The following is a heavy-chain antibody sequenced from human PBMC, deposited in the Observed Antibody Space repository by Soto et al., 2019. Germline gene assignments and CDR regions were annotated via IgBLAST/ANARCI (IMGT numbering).Heavy chain of an antibody. CDR1: GFTFSSYA. CDR3: AKNIVATIKDYYFDY. V-gene: IGHV3-23*01. J-gene: IGHJ4*02. D-gene: IGHD5-12*01. Sequence: GGSLRLSCAASGFTFSSYAMSWVRQAPGKGLEWVSVISASGGSTDYADSVRGRFTISRDNSKNMLYLQMNSLRAEDTAVYYCAKNIVATIKDYYFDYWGQGTLVTVSS. CDR2: ISASGGST.